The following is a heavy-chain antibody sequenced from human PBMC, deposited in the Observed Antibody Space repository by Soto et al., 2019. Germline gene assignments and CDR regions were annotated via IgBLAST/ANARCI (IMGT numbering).Heavy chain of an antibody. D-gene: IGHD5-18*01. Sequence: GGSLRLSCAASGFTFSSYWMHWVRQASGKGLVWVSRISFDGSTTTYADSVRGRFTISRDNAKNTLYLQMNSLRAEDTAVYYCVRGGAHTAMANEYWGQGALVTVSS. V-gene: IGHV3-74*01. CDR1: GFTFSSYW. CDR2: ISFDGSTT. J-gene: IGHJ4*02. CDR3: VRGGAHTAMANEY.